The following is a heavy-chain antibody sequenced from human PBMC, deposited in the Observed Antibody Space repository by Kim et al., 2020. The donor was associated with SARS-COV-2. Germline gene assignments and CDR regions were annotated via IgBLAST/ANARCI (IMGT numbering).Heavy chain of an antibody. D-gene: IGHD2-2*01. CDR2: ISYDGSNK. CDR3: AKDLVPAAMGPSGY. V-gene: IGHV3-30*18. Sequence: GGSLRLSCAASGFTFSSYGMHWVRQAPGKGLEWVAVISYDGSNKYCADSVKGRFTISRDNSKNTLYLQMNSLRAEDTAVYYCAKDLVPAAMGPSGYWGQGTLVTVSS. CDR1: GFTFSSYG. J-gene: IGHJ4*02.